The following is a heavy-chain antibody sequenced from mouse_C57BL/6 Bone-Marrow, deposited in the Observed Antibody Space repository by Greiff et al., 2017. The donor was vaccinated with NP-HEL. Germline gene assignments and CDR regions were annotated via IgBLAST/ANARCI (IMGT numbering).Heavy chain of an antibody. CDR3: ARKGYGSSYWYFDV. D-gene: IGHD1-1*01. CDR1: GYTFTSYG. Sequence: VQLQQSGAELARPGASVKLSCKASGYTFTSYGISWVKQRTGQGLEWIGEIYPRSGNTYYNEKFKGKATLTADKSSSTAYMELRSLTSEDSAVYSCARKGYGSSYWYFDVWGTGTTVTVSS. CDR2: IYPRSGNT. V-gene: IGHV1-81*01. J-gene: IGHJ1*03.